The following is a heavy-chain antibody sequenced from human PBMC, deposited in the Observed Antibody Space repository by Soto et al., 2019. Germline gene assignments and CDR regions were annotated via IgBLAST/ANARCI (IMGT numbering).Heavy chain of an antibody. J-gene: IGHJ6*03. D-gene: IGHD6-19*01. Sequence: EVQLVESGGGLVQTGGSLRLSCAASGFTFSTYWMHWVRQAPGKGLVWVSRINSDGGSTTYADSVKGPFTISRDHAKNTLYLQMNSLRAEDTAVYYCVREASGSNMDVWGKGTTVTVSS. CDR2: INSDGGST. CDR3: VREASGSNMDV. V-gene: IGHV3-74*01. CDR1: GFTFSTYW.